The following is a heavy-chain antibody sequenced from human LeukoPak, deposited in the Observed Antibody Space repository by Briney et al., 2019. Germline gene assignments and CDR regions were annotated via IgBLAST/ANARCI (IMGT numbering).Heavy chain of an antibody. V-gene: IGHV4-34*01. CDR3: ARGFYGDYFDY. J-gene: IGHJ4*02. CDR2: INHSGST. CDR1: GGSFSGYY. D-gene: IGHD4-17*01. Sequence: SETLSLTCAVYGGSFSGYYWSWIRQPPGKGLEWIGEINHSGSTNYNPSLKSRVTISVDTSKNQFSLKLSSVTAADTAVYYCARGFYGDYFDYWGQGTLVTVSS.